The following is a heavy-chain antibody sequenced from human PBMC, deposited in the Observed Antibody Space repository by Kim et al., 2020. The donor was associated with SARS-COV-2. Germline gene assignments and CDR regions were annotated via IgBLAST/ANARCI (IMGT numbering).Heavy chain of an antibody. Sequence: SETLSLTCTVSGGSISSGGYYWSWIRQHPGKGLEWIGYIYYSGGTYYNPSLKSRVTISVDTSKNQFSLKLSSVTAADTAVYYCAREMRISRRVGELSLYYYYGMDVWGQGTTVTVSS. V-gene: IGHV4-31*03. CDR1: GGSISSGGYY. D-gene: IGHD3-16*02. CDR2: IYYSGGT. J-gene: IGHJ6*02. CDR3: AREMRISRRVGELSLYYYYGMDV.